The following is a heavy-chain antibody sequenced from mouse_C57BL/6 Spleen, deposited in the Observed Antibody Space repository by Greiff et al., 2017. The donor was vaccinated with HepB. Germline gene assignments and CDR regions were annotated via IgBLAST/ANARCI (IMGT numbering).Heavy chain of an antibody. CDR1: GYTFTDYN. CDR3: ARKGFTPGAMDY. J-gene: IGHJ4*01. D-gene: IGHD1-1*01. CDR2: INPNNGGT. V-gene: IGHV1-22*01. Sequence: VQLKQSGPELVKPGASVKMSCKASGYTFTDYNMHWVKQSHGKSLEWIGYINPNNGGTSYNQKVKGKATLTVNKSSSTAYMELRSLTSEDSAVYYCARKGFTPGAMDYWGQGTSVTVSS.